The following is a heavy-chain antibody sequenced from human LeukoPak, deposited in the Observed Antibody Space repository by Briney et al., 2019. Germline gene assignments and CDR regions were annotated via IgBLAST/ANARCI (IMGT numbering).Heavy chain of an antibody. D-gene: IGHD6-25*01. J-gene: IGHJ4*02. CDR1: GFTFSIAR. CDR3: TTVGSAWNFDY. V-gene: IGHV3-15*01. Sequence: NPGGSLRLSCAASGFTFSIARMTWVRQAPGKGLEWVGRIKSKRDGGSMDYAAPVKGRFTISRDDSKDMLYLQMNSLKIEDAAVYYCTTVGSAWNFDYWGQGTLVTVSS. CDR2: IKSKRDGGSM.